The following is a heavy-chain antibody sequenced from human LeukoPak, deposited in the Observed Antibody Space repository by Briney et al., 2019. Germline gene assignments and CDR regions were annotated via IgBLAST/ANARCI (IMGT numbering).Heavy chain of an antibody. CDR1: GYTFTGYY. Sequence: RASVKVSCKASGYTFTGYYMHWVRQAPGQGLEWMGWINPNSGGTNYAQKFQGRVTMTRDTSISTAYMELSRLRSDDTAVYYCARWAGLQDIVVVVAARFAFDIWGQGTMVTVSS. V-gene: IGHV1-2*02. CDR2: INPNSGGT. J-gene: IGHJ3*02. D-gene: IGHD2-15*01. CDR3: ARWAGLQDIVVVVAARFAFDI.